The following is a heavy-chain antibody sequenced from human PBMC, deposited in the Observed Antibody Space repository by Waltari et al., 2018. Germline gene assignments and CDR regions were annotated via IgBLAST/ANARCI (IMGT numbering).Heavy chain of an antibody. CDR3: VKGGWLDD. CDR2: WDKLDNR. Sequence: EVQLLESGGGLIEAGGSLRLSCVASGFSFRTYEMSWVRQAPGKGLEWVSVWDKLDNRHYGSSVKGRFTISRDNSRNTLYLELNNLRVEDTAKYFCVKGGWLDDWGQGTLVTVSS. D-gene: IGHD6-19*01. V-gene: IGHV3-23*03. J-gene: IGHJ4*02. CDR1: GFSFRTYE.